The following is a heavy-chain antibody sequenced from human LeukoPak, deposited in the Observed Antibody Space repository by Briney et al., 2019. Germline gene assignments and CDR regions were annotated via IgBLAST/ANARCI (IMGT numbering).Heavy chain of an antibody. CDR2: INPNSGDT. CDR3: ARGDYSNGYPYRLDS. D-gene: IGHD3-3*01. Sequence: RASVKVSCKASGYTFSDYHINWARQASGQGLEWMGWINPNSGDTKYAQAFQGRVTMTRDTSISTAYMELNRLRSDDTAMYYCARGDYSNGYPYRLDSWGQGTLVTVSS. CDR1: GYTFSDYH. V-gene: IGHV1-2*02. J-gene: IGHJ4*02.